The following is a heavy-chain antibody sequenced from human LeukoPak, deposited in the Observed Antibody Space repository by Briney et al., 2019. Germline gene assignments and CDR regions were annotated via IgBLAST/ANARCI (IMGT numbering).Heavy chain of an antibody. J-gene: IGHJ3*02. V-gene: IGHV3-72*01. CDR1: GFTFSDYY. CDR3: ARGSNDAFDI. CDR2: TRNKAHSYST. Sequence: PGGSMRLSCAASGFTFSDYYMDWVRQAPEKGLEWVGRTRNKAHSYSTEYAASVKGRFTVSRENSKNSVYLQMNSLKAEDTAVYYCARGSNDAFDIWGQGTMVTVSS.